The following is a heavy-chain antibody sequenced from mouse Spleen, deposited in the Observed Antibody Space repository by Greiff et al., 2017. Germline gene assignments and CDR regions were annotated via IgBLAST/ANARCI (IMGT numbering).Heavy chain of an antibody. CDR3: ARAYYYGSSHWYFDV. V-gene: IGHV2-6-7*01. CDR1: GFSLTGYG. CDR2: IWGDGST. D-gene: IGHD1-1*01. J-gene: IGHJ1*01. Sequence: VKLVESGPGLVAPSQSLSITCTVSGFSLTGYGVNWVRQPPGKGLEWLGMIWGDGSTDYNSALKSRLSISKDNSKSQVFLKMNSLQTDDTARYYCARAYYYGSSHWYFDVWGAGTTVTVSS.